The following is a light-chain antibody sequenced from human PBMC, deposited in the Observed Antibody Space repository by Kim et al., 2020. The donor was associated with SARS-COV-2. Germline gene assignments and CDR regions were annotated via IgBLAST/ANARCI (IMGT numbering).Light chain of an antibody. Sequence: DIQMTQSPSSLSASVGDRVTITCQASQDISNYLNWYQQKPGKAPKLLIYDASNLETGVPSRFSGSGSGTDFTFTISSLQPEDIATYYCQQSFGQGTKLEI. CDR3: QQS. J-gene: IGKJ2*01. V-gene: IGKV1-33*01. CDR1: QDISNY. CDR2: DAS.